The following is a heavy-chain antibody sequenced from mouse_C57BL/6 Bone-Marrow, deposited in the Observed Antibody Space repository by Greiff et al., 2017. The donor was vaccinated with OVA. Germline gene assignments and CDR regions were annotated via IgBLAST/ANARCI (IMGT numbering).Heavy chain of an antibody. CDR3: AREEMSTMVTAGPLYWYFDV. V-gene: IGHV1-61*01. CDR1: GYTFTSYW. CDR2: IYPSDSET. J-gene: IGHJ1*03. D-gene: IGHD2-2*01. Sequence: QVQLQQPGAELVRPGSSVKLSCKASGYTFTSYWMEWVKQRPGQGLEWIGNIYPSDSETHYNQKFKDKATLTVDKSSSTAYMQLSSLTSEDSAVYYCAREEMSTMVTAGPLYWYFDVWGTGTTVTVAS.